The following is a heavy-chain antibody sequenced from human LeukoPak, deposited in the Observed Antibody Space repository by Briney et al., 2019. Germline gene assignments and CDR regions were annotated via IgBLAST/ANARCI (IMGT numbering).Heavy chain of an antibody. V-gene: IGHV4-61*01. D-gene: IGHD1-26*01. CDR1: GGSVSRGSYY. Sequence: PSETLSLTCTVSGGSVSRGSYYWSWTRQPPGKGLEWIGYIHHSGTTNYSPSLRSRVTISVDMSKNQFFLNLTSVTAADTAVYYCARRITIVGAKGSFDVWGQGTMVTVSS. CDR3: ARRITIVGAKGSFDV. CDR2: IHHSGTT. J-gene: IGHJ3*01.